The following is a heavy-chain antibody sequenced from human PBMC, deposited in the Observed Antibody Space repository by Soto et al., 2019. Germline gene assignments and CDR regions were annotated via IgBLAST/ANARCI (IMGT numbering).Heavy chain of an antibody. D-gene: IGHD5-12*01. CDR1: GYTFTSYG. Sequence: QVQLVQSGAEVKKPGASVKVSCKASGYTFTSYGISWVRQAPGQGLEWMGWISAYNGNTNYAQKLQGRVTMTTDTATSRASRELRSMRSDDTAVDYCAGGDGGYDGGDYWGQGTLVTVSS. J-gene: IGHJ4*02. CDR3: AGGDGGYDGGDY. CDR2: ISAYNGNT. V-gene: IGHV1-18*04.